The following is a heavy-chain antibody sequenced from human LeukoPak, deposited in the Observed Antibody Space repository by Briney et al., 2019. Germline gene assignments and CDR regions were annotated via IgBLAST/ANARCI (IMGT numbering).Heavy chain of an antibody. CDR3: AREESDIVLSTMDV. J-gene: IGHJ6*04. D-gene: IGHD2-8*01. CDR1: GFTFSSYS. V-gene: IGHV3-48*01. Sequence: GGSLRLSCAASGFTFSSYSMNWVRQTPGKGLEWVSYISSSSSTIYYADSVKGRFTISRDNAKNSLYLQMNSLRAEDTAVYYCAREESDIVLSTMDVWGKGTTVTVSS. CDR2: ISSSSSTI.